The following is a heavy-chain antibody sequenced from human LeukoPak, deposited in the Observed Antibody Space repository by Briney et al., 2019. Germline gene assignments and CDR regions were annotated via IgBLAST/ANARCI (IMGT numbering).Heavy chain of an antibody. CDR2: ISGSGGST. V-gene: IGHV3-23*01. CDR1: GYTFTSYA. Sequence: GASVKVSCKASGYTFTSYAMSWVRQAPGKGLEWVSAISGSGGSTYYADSVKGRFTISRDNSKNTLYLQMNSLRAEDTAVYYCAKAKWLIDYYDSSGYPYYFDYWGQGTLVTVSS. CDR3: AKAKWLIDYYDSSGYPYYFDY. D-gene: IGHD3-22*01. J-gene: IGHJ4*02.